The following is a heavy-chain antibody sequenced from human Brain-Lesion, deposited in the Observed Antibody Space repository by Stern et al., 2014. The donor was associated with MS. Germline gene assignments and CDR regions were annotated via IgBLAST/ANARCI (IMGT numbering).Heavy chain of an antibody. CDR1: GYTFTGYY. CDR3: ATYYYDSTGYNDF. V-gene: IGHV1-2*04. CDR2: SNPKSGGT. Sequence: QDQLVQSGAEVKKPGASVKVSCKASGYTFTGYYMHWVRQAPGQGLEWMGWSNPKSGGTNYAQKFQGWVTMTRDTSINTAYMELSRLRSDDTAVYYCATYYYDSTGYNDFWGQGTLVTVSS. D-gene: IGHD3-22*01. J-gene: IGHJ4*02.